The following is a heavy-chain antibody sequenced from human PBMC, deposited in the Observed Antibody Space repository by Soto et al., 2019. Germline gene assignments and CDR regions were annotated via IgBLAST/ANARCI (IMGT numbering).Heavy chain of an antibody. V-gene: IGHV4-30-2*01. Sequence: QLQLQESGSGLVKPSQTLSLTCAVSGGSISSGGYTWSWIRQPPGKGLEWIGYIYHSGSTYYNPSLKSRVTMSVDRSKNQFSLKLTSVTAADTAVYYCARDASGVYNWFDPWGQGTLVTVSS. D-gene: IGHD3-3*01. CDR3: ARDASGVYNWFDP. J-gene: IGHJ5*02. CDR2: IYHSGST. CDR1: GGSISSGGYT.